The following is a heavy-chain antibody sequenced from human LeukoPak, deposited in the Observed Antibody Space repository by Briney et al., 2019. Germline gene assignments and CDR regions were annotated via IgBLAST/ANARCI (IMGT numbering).Heavy chain of an antibody. D-gene: IGHD6-19*01. CDR3: ARGGRWLVTEFDY. CDR2: IYYSGST. Sequence: SQTLSLTCTVSGGSISSGGYYWSWIRQHPGKGLEWIGYIYYSGSTYYNPSLKSRVTISVDTSKNQFSLKLSSVTAADTAVYYCARGGRWLVTEFDYWGQGTLVTVSS. V-gene: IGHV4-31*03. J-gene: IGHJ4*02. CDR1: GGSISSGGYY.